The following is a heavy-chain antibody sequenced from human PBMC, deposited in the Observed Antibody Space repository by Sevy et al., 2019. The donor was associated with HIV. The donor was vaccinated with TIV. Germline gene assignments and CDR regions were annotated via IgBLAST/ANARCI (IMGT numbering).Heavy chain of an antibody. CDR1: GFNFNNYA. CDR3: AKTPFMDFWNDYYSFYFDF. J-gene: IGHJ4*02. CDR2: ISFSGSKT. D-gene: IGHD3-3*01. V-gene: IGHV3-23*01. Sequence: GGSLRLSCAAAGFNFNNYAMTWVRQAPGKGLEWVPGISFSGSKTYYAESVKGRFSISRDPSKNTLYLQMNNVRVEDTAVYFCAKTPFMDFWNDYYSFYFDFWGQGTLVTVSS.